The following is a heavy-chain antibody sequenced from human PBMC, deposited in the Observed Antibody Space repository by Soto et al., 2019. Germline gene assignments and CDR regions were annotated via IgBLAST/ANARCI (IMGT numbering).Heavy chain of an antibody. J-gene: IGHJ6*02. CDR1: VGSISSYY. Sequence: ETLSLTCTVSVGSISSYYWSWIREPPGKGLEWIGYIYYSGSTNYNPSLKSRVTISVDTSKNQFSLKLSSVTAADTAVYYCARGRGSGSSFYYYGMDVWGQGTTVTVSS. CDR3: ARGRGSGSSFYYYGMDV. CDR2: IYYSGST. D-gene: IGHD3-10*01. V-gene: IGHV4-59*01.